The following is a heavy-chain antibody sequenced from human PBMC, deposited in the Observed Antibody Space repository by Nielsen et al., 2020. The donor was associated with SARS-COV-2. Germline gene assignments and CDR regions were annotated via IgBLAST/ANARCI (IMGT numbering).Heavy chain of an antibody. J-gene: IGHJ4*02. CDR3: AKDPWQWLAPPDY. CDR2: ISYDGSNK. V-gene: IGHV3-30*04. D-gene: IGHD6-19*01. Sequence: GESLKISCAASGFTFSSYAMHWVRQAPGKGLEWVAVISYDGSNKYYADSVKGRFTISRDNSKNTLYLQMNSLRAEDTAVYYCAKDPWQWLAPPDYWGQGTLVTVSS. CDR1: GFTFSSYA.